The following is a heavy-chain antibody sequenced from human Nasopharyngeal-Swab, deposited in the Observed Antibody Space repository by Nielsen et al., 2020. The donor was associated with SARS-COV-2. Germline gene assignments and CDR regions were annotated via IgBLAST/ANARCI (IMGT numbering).Heavy chain of an antibody. CDR2: INTSGGST. D-gene: IGHD6-19*01. Sequence: ASVNVSCKASGYTFTSYYIHWVRQAPGQGLEWTGIINTSGGSTSYAQKFQGRVTMTRDTSTSTVYMELSSLTSEDTAVYYCARSPYSSGWYYFDYWGQGTLVTVSS. V-gene: IGHV1-46*01. CDR3: ARSPYSSGWYYFDY. J-gene: IGHJ4*02. CDR1: GYTFTSYY.